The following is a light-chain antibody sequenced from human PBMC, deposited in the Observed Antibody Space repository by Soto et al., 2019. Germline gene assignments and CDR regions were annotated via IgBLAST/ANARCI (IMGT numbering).Light chain of an antibody. V-gene: IGKV1-12*01. Sequence: DIQMTQSPSFVSASVGDRVILTCRASQDIGSWLNWYQQKPGKAPNLLIYKASALQSGVPSKFSGSKSGADFTLTISSLQPEDSATYFCQQSKDFPLTFGGGTKVEI. CDR1: QDIGSW. J-gene: IGKJ4*01. CDR2: KAS. CDR3: QQSKDFPLT.